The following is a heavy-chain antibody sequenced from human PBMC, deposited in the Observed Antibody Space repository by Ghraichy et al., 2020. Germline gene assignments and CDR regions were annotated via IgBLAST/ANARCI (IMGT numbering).Heavy chain of an antibody. CDR2: INHSGST. Sequence: SETLSLTCAVYGGSFSGYYCSWIRQPPGKGLEWIGEINHSGSTNYNPSLKSRVTISVDTSKNQFSLKLSSVTAADTAVYYCARHGYSYGFFDGSGYYYYYYGMDVCGQGTTVTVSS. V-gene: IGHV4-34*01. J-gene: IGHJ6*02. CDR3: ARHGYSYGFFDGSGYYYYYYGMDV. CDR1: GGSFSGYY. D-gene: IGHD5-18*01.